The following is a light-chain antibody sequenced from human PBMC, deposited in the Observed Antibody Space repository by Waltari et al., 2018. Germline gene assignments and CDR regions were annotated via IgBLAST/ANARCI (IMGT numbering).Light chain of an antibody. CDR1: TGPVPSGLT. CDR3: LLSYSGSFYV. CDR2: RTS. Sequence: QAVVTQEPSVTVSPGGTVTPTCAPSTGPVPSGLTPCWIQQNPGQAPLILISRTSDKKSWTPARFSGSLIGAKAALTLSGALPEDEADYYCLLSYSGSFYVFGTGTKVTVL. J-gene: IGLJ1*01. V-gene: IGLV7-46*01.